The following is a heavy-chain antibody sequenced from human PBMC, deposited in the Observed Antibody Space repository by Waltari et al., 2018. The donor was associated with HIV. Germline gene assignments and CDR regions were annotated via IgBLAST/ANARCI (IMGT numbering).Heavy chain of an antibody. V-gene: IGHV3-53*01. D-gene: IGHD3-10*01. CDR3: ATGVRYYGP. CDR2: IYPDDTT. CDR1: NFTISHRP. Sequence: EVLLTESGGRLIQTGGSLGLSCVASNFTISHRPVTWVRQASGGRLEGVAVIYPDDTTHYADSVRGRFTISRVRSRTSVLLLMNGLFADDTAIYYCATGVRYYGPWGQGTRVTVSS. J-gene: IGHJ5*02.